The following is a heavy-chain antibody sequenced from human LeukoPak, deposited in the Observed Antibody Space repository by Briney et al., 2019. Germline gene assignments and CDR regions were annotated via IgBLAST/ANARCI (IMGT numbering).Heavy chain of an antibody. J-gene: IGHJ6*03. D-gene: IGHD2/OR15-2a*01. CDR3: ARIPTRAKNYYYYYMDV. CDR1: GYTFTNYD. CDR2: LNPNSGNT. V-gene: IGHV1-8*03. Sequence: ASVEVSCKASGYTFTNYDINWVRQASGQGLEWMGWLNPNSGNTAYARKFQGRVTITRSTSISTAYMELSSLRSEDTAVYYCARIPTRAKNYYYYYMDVWGKGTTVTVSS.